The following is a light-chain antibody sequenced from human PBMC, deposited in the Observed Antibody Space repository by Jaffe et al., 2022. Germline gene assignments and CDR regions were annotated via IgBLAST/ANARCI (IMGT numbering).Light chain of an antibody. CDR1: QSISRD. Sequence: DIQMTQSPSSLSASVGDRVTITCRASQSISRDLNWYQHKPGTAPELLIYGASSLQNGVPSRFSGSGSGTDFTLTINSLQPEDFATYYCQQGHGTFGQGTEVEIK. CDR2: GAS. J-gene: IGKJ1*01. V-gene: IGKV1-39*01. CDR3: QQGHGT.